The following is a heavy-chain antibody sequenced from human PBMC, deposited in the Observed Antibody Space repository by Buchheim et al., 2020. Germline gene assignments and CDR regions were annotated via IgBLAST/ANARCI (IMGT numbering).Heavy chain of an antibody. J-gene: IGHJ4*02. D-gene: IGHD6-19*01. Sequence: QVQLVQSGAEVKKPGASVKVSCKASGYTFTGYYMHLVRQAPGQGLELMGRINPNSGGTNYAQKFQGRVTITRDPSNSTAYMELSRLRSDDTAVYYCARAIVVAGPSFDYWGQGTL. CDR1: GYTFTGYY. CDR3: ARAIVVAGPSFDY. V-gene: IGHV1-2*06. CDR2: INPNSGGT.